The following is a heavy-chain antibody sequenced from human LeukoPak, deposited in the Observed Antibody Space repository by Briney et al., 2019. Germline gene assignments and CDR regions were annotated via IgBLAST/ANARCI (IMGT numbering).Heavy chain of an antibody. V-gene: IGHV1-2*02. CDR2: INPNSGGT. Sequence: WASVKVSCKASGYTFTGYYMHWVRQAPGQGLEWMGWINPNSGGTNYAQKFQGRVTMTRDTSISTAYMELSRLRSDDTAVYYCARAAVMWIAVAGVDYWGQGTLVTVSS. CDR1: GYTFTGYY. D-gene: IGHD6-19*01. J-gene: IGHJ4*02. CDR3: ARAAVMWIAVAGVDY.